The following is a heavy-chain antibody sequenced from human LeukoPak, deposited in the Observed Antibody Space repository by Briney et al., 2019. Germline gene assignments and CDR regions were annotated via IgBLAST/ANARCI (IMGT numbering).Heavy chain of an antibody. D-gene: IGHD5-24*01. Sequence: PSETLSLTCTVSGGSISSSTYYWAWIRQPPGKGLEWIGYIYYSGSTNYNPSFKSRVTISVDTSKNQFSLKLSSVTAADTAVYYCARGVMATIVQFDYWGQGTLVTVSS. V-gene: IGHV4-61*05. CDR2: IYYSGST. J-gene: IGHJ4*02. CDR1: GGSISSSTYY. CDR3: ARGVMATIVQFDY.